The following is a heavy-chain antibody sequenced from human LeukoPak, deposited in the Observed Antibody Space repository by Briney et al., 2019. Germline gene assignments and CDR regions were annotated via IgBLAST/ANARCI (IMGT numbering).Heavy chain of an antibody. D-gene: IGHD4-17*01. CDR2: INSDGSNT. V-gene: IGHV3-74*01. Sequence: GGSLRLSCAASGFTFSNYWTQWVRQAPGKGLVWVSRINSDGSNTNYADSVKGRFTISRDNAKNTLYLQMNSLRAEDTALYYCARVGMTTVTYWGQGTLVTVSS. CDR1: GFTFSNYW. J-gene: IGHJ4*02. CDR3: ARVGMTTVTY.